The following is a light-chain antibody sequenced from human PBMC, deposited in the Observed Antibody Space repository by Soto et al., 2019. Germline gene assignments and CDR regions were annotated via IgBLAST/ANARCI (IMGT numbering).Light chain of an antibody. CDR3: QQYNTWPPWT. V-gene: IGKV3-15*01. CDR1: QSVSSN. J-gene: IGKJ1*01. Sequence: EIVMTQSPATLSVSPGERATLSCRASQSVSSNLAWYQQKPGQAPRLLIYGASTRATGIPARFSGSGSGTEFTLTSSSLQYEDVAVYYCQQYNTWPPWTFGQGTKVEIK. CDR2: GAS.